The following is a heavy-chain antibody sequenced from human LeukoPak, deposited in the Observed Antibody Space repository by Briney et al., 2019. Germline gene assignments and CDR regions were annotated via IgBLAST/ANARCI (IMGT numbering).Heavy chain of an antibody. V-gene: IGHV3-7*01. J-gene: IGHJ6*03. D-gene: IGHD3-3*02. Sequence: GGSLRLSCAASQFTFSMYWMSWVRQAPGKGLEWVANIKQDGSERYYVDSVKGRFTVSRDNAQNSLYLQMNSLRVEDTAVYYCARVGKEAISHFMDAWGNGTTVTVSS. CDR1: QFTFSMYW. CDR3: ARVGKEAISHFMDA. CDR2: IKQDGSER.